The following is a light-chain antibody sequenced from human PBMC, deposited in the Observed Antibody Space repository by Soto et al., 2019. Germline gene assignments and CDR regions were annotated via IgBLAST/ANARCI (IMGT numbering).Light chain of an antibody. CDR2: DVS. Sequence: QSVLTQPASVSGSPGQPITISCTGTSSDVGGYNYVSWYQQHPGKAPKVMIYDVSNRPSGVSNSFSGSKSGNTASLTISGLQAEDEADYYCNSYTTSSTYVFGTGTKVTVL. CDR3: NSYTTSSTYV. J-gene: IGLJ1*01. CDR1: SSDVGGYNY. V-gene: IGLV2-14*01.